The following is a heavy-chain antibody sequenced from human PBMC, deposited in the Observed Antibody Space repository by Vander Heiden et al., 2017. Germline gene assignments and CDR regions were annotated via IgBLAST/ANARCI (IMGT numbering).Heavy chain of an antibody. Sequence: EVQLVESGGGLVQPGGSLRLSCPAPGVTFRGYWMGWVRQAPGKGLEGAANIKQDGSEQEYVDSVKGRFTISRDNAKNSLYLQMNSLRAEDTAVYYCARDPYDGGGYGAFDTWGQGTMVTVSS. CDR3: ARDPYDGGGYGAFDT. D-gene: IGHD3-22*01. CDR2: IKQDGSEQ. CDR1: GVTFRGYW. V-gene: IGHV3-7*01. J-gene: IGHJ3*02.